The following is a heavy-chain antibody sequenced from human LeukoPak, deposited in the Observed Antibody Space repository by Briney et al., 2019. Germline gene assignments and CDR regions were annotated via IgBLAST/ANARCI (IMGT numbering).Heavy chain of an antibody. D-gene: IGHD5-18*01. V-gene: IGHV4-31*03. Sequence: SRTLSLTCTVSGGSISSGGYYWNWIRQHPGKGLEWIGYIYYSGSTYYNPSLKSRVAISVDTSKNQFSLKLSSVTAADTAVYYCASSGYSYPYYYCGMGVWGQGTTVTVSS. CDR1: GGSISSGGYY. CDR2: IYYSGST. CDR3: ASSGYSYPYYYCGMGV. J-gene: IGHJ6*02.